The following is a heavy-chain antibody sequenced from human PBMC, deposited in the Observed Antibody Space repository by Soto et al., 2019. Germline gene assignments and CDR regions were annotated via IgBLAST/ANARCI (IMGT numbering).Heavy chain of an antibody. D-gene: IGHD3-10*01. CDR1: GFPFTSYA. CDR3: ARGTGSGRFVIDY. J-gene: IGHJ4*02. V-gene: IGHV3-30-3*01. Sequence: QVLLVESGGGVVQPGTSLTLSCAASGFPFTSYAMHWVRQTPEKGLQWLTIISSDGSTIHYVDSVKGRFTISRDNSKNTVYLQMNSLRADGTAVYYCARGTGSGRFVIDYLCQGTLVTFSS. CDR2: ISSDGSTI.